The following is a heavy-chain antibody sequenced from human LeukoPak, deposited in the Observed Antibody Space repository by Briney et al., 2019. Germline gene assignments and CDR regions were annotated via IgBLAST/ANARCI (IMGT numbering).Heavy chain of an antibody. CDR2: IYPGDSDT. J-gene: IGHJ4*02. D-gene: IGHD3-22*01. Sequence: GESLKISCKGSGYSFTSYWIGWVRHMPGKGLEWMGIIYPGDSDTRYSPSFEGQVTMSADKSISTAYLQWSSLKASDTAMYYCATQPQPYYFDNSGCYKWGQGTLVTVSS. CDR3: ATQPQPYYFDNSGCYK. V-gene: IGHV5-51*01. CDR1: GYSFTSYW.